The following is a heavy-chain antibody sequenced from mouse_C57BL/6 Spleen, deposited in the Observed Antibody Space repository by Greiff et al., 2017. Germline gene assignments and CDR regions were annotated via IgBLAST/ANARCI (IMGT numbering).Heavy chain of an antibody. CDR2: INPSTGGT. CDR1: GYSFTGYY. D-gene: IGHD1-1*01. V-gene: IGHV1-42*01. Sequence: VQLKESGPELVKPGASVKISCKASGYSFTGYYMNWVKQSPEKSLEWIGEINPSTGGTTYNQKFKAKATLPVDKSSSTAYMQLKSLTSDDSAVYYCATLRAYWGQGTLVTVSA. J-gene: IGHJ3*01. CDR3: ATLRAY.